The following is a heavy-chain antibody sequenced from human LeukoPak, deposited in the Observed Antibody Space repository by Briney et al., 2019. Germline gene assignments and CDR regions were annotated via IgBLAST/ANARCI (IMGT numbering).Heavy chain of an antibody. D-gene: IGHD5-18*01. CDR1: GYTFINYW. Sequence: GESLKISCKGSGYTFINYWIAWVRQMPGKGLEWMGIIYPGDSDTRYSPSFQGQVTISVDKSINTAYLQWSSLKASDTAMYYCARQGGESDTALSGIYYNYGLDVWSQGSTVTVSS. CDR2: IYPGDSDT. CDR3: ARQGGESDTALSGIYYNYGLDV. V-gene: IGHV5-51*01. J-gene: IGHJ6*02.